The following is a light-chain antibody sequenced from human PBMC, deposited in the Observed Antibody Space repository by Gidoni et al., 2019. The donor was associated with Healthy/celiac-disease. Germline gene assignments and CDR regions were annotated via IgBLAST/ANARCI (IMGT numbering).Light chain of an antibody. CDR2: AAS. CDR1: QGISSY. V-gene: IGKV1-9*01. CDR3: QQLNSYPRGVT. J-gene: IGKJ3*01. Sequence: IQLTQSPSSLSASVGDRVTITCRASQGISSYLAWYQQKPGKAPKLLIYAASTLQSGVPSRFSGSGSGTDFTLNISSLQPEEFATYYCQQLNSYPRGVTFGPGTKVDIK.